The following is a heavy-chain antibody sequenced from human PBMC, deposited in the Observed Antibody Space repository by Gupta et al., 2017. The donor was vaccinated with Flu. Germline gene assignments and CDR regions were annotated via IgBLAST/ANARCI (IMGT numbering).Heavy chain of an antibody. CDR1: GGSISSYY. Sequence: QVQLQESGPGLVKPSETLSLTCTVSGGSISSYYWRWIRQPPGKGLEWIGYIYYSGSTNYNPSLKSRVTISVDTSKNQFSLKLSSVTAADTAVYYCARGSQYYPYFDYWGQGTLVTVSS. CDR2: IYYSGST. V-gene: IGHV4-59*01. CDR3: ARGSQYYPYFDY. D-gene: IGHD3-10*01. J-gene: IGHJ4*02.